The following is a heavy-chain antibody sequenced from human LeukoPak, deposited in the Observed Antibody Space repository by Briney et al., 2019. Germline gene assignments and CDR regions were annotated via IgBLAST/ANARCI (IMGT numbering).Heavy chain of an antibody. CDR1: GFTFRNYA. CDR2: ISDSGGNI. D-gene: IGHD3-16*01. Sequence: GGSLRLSCAASGFTFRNYAMSWVRQAPGKGLEWVSTISDSGGNIYYADSVRGRFTISRDNSKNTLSLQMNSLRVEDTALYYCAKDLGALTYGEGFWGQGTLVTVSS. V-gene: IGHV3-23*01. CDR3: AKDLGALTYGEGF. J-gene: IGHJ4*02.